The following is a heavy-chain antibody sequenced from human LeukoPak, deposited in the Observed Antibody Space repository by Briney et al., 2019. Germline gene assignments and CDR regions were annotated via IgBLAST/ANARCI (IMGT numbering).Heavy chain of an antibody. V-gene: IGHV3-23*01. CDR1: GFTFSSYG. CDR2: ISGSGGST. Sequence: PGGSLRLSCAASGFTFSSYGMSWVRQAPGKGLEWVSAISGSGGSTYYADSVKGRFTISRDNSKNTLYLQMNSLRAEDTAVYYCAGGAMVRGDYSDYWGQGTLVTVSS. CDR3: AGGAMVRGDYSDY. D-gene: IGHD3-10*01. J-gene: IGHJ4*02.